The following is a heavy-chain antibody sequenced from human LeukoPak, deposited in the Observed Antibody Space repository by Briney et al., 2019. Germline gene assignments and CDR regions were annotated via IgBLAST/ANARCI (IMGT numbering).Heavy chain of an antibody. D-gene: IGHD3-22*01. CDR2: IYYSGST. J-gene: IGHJ4*02. CDR1: GGSISSSSYY. V-gene: IGHV4-39*01. CDR3: ARHSRRSYYDSSGYYYFDY. Sequence: SETLSLTRTVSGGSISSSSYYWGWIRQPPGKGLEWIGSIYYSGSTYYNPSLKSRVTISVDTSKNQFSLKLSSVTAADTAVYYCARHSRRSYYDSSGYYYFDYWGQGTLVTVSS.